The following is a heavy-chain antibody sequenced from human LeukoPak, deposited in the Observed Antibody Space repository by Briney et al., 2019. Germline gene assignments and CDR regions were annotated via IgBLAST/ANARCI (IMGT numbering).Heavy chain of an antibody. Sequence: SVKVSCKASGYTFTGYYMHWVRQAPGQGLEWMGGIIPIFGTANYAQKFQGRVTITADESTSTAYMELSSLRSEDTAVYYCARVYHGDYDYWGQGTLVTVSS. CDR3: ARVYHGDYDY. CDR2: IIPIFGTA. CDR1: GYTFTGYY. V-gene: IGHV1-69*13. J-gene: IGHJ4*02. D-gene: IGHD4-17*01.